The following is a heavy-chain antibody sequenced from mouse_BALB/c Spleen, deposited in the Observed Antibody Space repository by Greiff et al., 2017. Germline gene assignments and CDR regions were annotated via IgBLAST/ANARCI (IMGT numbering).Heavy chain of an antibody. CDR2: IYPGDGDT. Sequence: QVQLQQSGAELARPGASVKLSCKASGYTFTSYWMQWVKQRPGQGLEWIGAIYPGDGDTRYTQKFKGKATLTADKSSSTAYMQLSSLASEDSAVYYCARSGYAYYFDYWGQGTTLTVSS. CDR1: GYTFTSYW. D-gene: IGHD3-1*01. CDR3: ARSGYAYYFDY. V-gene: IGHV1-87*01. J-gene: IGHJ2*01.